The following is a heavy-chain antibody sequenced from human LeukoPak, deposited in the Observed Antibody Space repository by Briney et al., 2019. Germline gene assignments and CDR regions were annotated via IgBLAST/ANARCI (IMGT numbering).Heavy chain of an antibody. J-gene: IGHJ4*02. D-gene: IGHD3-22*01. CDR2: IIPIFGTA. CDR1: GGTFSSYA. V-gene: IGHV1-69*13. CDR3: ARVPRSSGYYAY. Sequence: ASVKVSCKASGGTFSSYAISWVRQAPGQGLEWMGGIIPIFGTANYAQKFQGRVTITADESTSTAYMELSSLRSKDTAVYYCARVPRSSGYYAYWGQGTLVTVFS.